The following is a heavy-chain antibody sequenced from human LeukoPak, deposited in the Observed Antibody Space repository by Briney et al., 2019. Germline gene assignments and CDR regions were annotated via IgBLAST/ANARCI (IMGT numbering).Heavy chain of an antibody. V-gene: IGHV4-4*09. J-gene: IGHJ4*02. CDR3: ARHESTGTTPFDY. Sequence: SGTLSLTCTVSGGSISSYYWSWIRQAPGKGLEWIGYIYTSGSTNYNPSLKSRVTISVDTSKNQFSLKLSSVTAADTAVYYCARHESTGTTPFDYWGQGTLVTVSS. CDR2: IYTSGST. D-gene: IGHD1-7*01. CDR1: GGSISSYY.